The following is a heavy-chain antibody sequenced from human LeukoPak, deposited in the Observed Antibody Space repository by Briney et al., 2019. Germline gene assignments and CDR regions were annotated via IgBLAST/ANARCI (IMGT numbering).Heavy chain of an antibody. Sequence: ASVKVSCKASGYTFTSYDINWVRQATGQELEWMGWMNPYSGNTGYTQKFHGRVTMTTNTSISTAYMELSRMRTENTAVYYCARVHEAYDSSGYLVDWFDPWGQGTLVTVSS. CDR1: GYTFTSYD. CDR2: MNPYSGNT. CDR3: ARVHEAYDSSGYLVDWFDP. V-gene: IGHV1-8*01. J-gene: IGHJ5*02. D-gene: IGHD3-22*01.